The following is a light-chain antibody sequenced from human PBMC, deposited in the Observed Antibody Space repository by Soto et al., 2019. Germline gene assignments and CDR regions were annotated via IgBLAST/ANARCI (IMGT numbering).Light chain of an antibody. CDR3: QQSFNLPRT. V-gene: IGKV1-39*01. Sequence: DIQMTQSPSSLSASVGETITITCRASQSISSSLNWFQHSPGQPPKLLLFAASNLHAGVPPRFSGSGSGTSFSLTIRSIQPEDFATYYCQQSFNLPRTFGPGTRVEFK. CDR2: AAS. CDR1: QSISSS. J-gene: IGKJ1*01.